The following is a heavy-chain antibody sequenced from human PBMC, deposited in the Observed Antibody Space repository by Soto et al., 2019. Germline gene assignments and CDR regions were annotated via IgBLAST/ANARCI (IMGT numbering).Heavy chain of an antibody. CDR3: AKSLYDILTGYSSYFDY. D-gene: IGHD3-9*01. Sequence: QVQLVESGGGVVQPGRSLRLSCAASGFTFSSYGMHWVRQAPGKGLEWVAVISYDGSNKYYADYVKGRFTISRDNSKNTMYLQMNSLRAEDTAVYYCAKSLYDILTGYSSYFDYWGQGTLVTVSS. J-gene: IGHJ4*02. V-gene: IGHV3-30*18. CDR2: ISYDGSNK. CDR1: GFTFSSYG.